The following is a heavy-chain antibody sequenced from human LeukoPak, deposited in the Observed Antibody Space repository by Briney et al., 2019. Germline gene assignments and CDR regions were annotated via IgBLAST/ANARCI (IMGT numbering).Heavy chain of an antibody. CDR2: ISISSSYI. CDR3: ARGATYYYGCSGYIAFDY. J-gene: IGHJ4*02. D-gene: IGHD3-22*01. Sequence: GGSLRLSCAASGFTFSSYSMNWVRQAPGKGLEWVSSISISSSYIYYADSVKGRFTISRDNAMNSLYLQMNSLRAEDTAVYYCARGATYYYGCSGYIAFDYWGQGTLVTVSS. V-gene: IGHV3-21*01. CDR1: GFTFSSYS.